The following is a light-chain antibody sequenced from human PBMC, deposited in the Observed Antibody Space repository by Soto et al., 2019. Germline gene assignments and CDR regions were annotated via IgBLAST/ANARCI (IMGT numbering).Light chain of an antibody. CDR1: QSVGSY. CDR3: QQRKNWPLT. CDR2: DVS. Sequence: EIVLTQSPATLSLSPGERATLSCRASQSVGSYLAWYQQKPGQAPRLLIYDVSTRATGIPARFSGGGSGTDFTLTISSPEPEDFAVYYCQQRKNWPLTFGGGTKVEIK. V-gene: IGKV3-11*01. J-gene: IGKJ4*01.